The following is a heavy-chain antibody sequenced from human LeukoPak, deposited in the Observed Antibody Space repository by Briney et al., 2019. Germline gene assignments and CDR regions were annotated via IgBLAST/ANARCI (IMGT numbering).Heavy chain of an antibody. CDR3: ARGFGYYDVLTAF. CDR2: IYYSGST. Sequence: PSETLSLTCAVSGGSIRDYYWSWIRQPPGKGLEWIGNIYYSGSTNYNPSLKSRVTISVDTSKNQFSLKVRSVTAADTAVYYCARGFGYYDVLTAFWGQGTLVTVSS. V-gene: IGHV4-59*01. D-gene: IGHD3-9*01. CDR1: GGSIRDYY. J-gene: IGHJ4*02.